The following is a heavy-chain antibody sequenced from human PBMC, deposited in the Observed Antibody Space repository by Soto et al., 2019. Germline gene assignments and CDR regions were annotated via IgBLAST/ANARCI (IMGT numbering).Heavy chain of an antibody. Sequence: LSLTCTVSGGSISSYYWSWIRQPPGKGLEWIGYIYYSGSTNYNPSLKSRVTISVDTSKNQFSLKLSSVTAADTAVYYCARGYGAYDSSGYYYGAFDIWDQGTMVTVSS. CDR1: GGSISSYY. CDR2: IYYSGST. J-gene: IGHJ3*02. D-gene: IGHD3-22*01. V-gene: IGHV4-59*01. CDR3: ARGYGAYDSSGYYYGAFDI.